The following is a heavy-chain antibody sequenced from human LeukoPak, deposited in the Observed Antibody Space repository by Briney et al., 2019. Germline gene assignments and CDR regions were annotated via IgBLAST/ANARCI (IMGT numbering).Heavy chain of an antibody. CDR1: GGSISSYY. J-gene: IGHJ4*02. D-gene: IGHD6-19*01. CDR3: ARQASGWYRDYDY. Sequence: PSETLSLTCTVSGGSISSYYWSWIRQPPGKGLEWIGYIYHSGSTNYNPSLKSRVTISVDTSKNQFSLKLSSVTAADTAVYYCARQASGWYRDYDYWGQGTLVTVSS. V-gene: IGHV4-59*08. CDR2: IYHSGST.